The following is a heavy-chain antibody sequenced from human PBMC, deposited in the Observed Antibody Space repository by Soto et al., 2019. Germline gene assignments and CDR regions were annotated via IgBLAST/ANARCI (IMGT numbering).Heavy chain of an antibody. CDR1: GGSVSSGSYY. D-gene: IGHD4-4*01. Sequence: SETLSLTCTVSGGSVSSGSYYWSWIRQPPGKGLEWIGYIYYSGSTNYNPSLKSRVTISVDTSKNQFSLKLSSVTAADTAVYYCARDYTRIDDYSNYYYGMDVWGQGTTVTVSS. V-gene: IGHV4-61*01. CDR2: IYYSGST. J-gene: IGHJ6*02. CDR3: ARDYTRIDDYSNYYYGMDV.